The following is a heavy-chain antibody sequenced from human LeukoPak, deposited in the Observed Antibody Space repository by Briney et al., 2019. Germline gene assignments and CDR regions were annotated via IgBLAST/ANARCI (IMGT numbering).Heavy chain of an antibody. CDR3: VRDDVTFGELPLDY. V-gene: IGHV3-20*01. CDR2: INWNGGST. CDR1: GSTFDDYG. J-gene: IGHJ4*02. D-gene: IGHD3-10*01. Sequence: GGSLRLSCAASGSTFDDYGMSWVRQAPGKGLEWVSGINWNGGSTGYADSVKGRFTISRDNAKNSLYLQMNSLRAEDTALYHCVRDDVTFGELPLDYWGQGTLVTVSS.